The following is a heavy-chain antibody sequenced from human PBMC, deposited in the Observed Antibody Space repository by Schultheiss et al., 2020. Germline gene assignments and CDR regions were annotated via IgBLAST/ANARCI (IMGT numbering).Heavy chain of an antibody. Sequence: GESLKISCKGSGYSFSTYWVAWVRQMPGKGLEWMGIIYPGDSDTRYSPSFQGQVTISADKPISTAYLQWSRLKASDTAMYYCARRLNTIWSDFDYWGQGTQVTVSS. CDR3: ARRLNTIWSDFDY. CDR1: GYSFSTYW. V-gene: IGHV5-51*01. D-gene: IGHD3-10*01. J-gene: IGHJ4*02. CDR2: IYPGDSDT.